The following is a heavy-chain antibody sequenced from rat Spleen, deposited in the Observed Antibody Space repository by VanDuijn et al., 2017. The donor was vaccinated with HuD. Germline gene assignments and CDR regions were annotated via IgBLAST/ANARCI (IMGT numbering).Heavy chain of an antibody. Sequence: EVQLVESGGGLVQPGRSLKLSCAASGFSFSSFAMAWVRQAPKKGLEWVATISSGGSTTYYPDSVKGRFTISRDNAKGTLYLQMDSLRSEDTATYYCAKRGWYYSGDYVMDAWGQGASVTVSS. V-gene: IGHV5-7*01. CDR2: ISSGGSTT. CDR1: GFSFSSFA. CDR3: AKRGWYYSGDYVMDA. J-gene: IGHJ4*01. D-gene: IGHD1-1*01.